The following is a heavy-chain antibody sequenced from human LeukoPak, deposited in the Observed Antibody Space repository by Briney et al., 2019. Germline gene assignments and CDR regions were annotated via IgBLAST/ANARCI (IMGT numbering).Heavy chain of an antibody. V-gene: IGHV3-11*01. Sequence: PGGSLRLSCAASGFTFSDYYMSWIRQAPGKGLEWVSYISSSGSTIYYADSVKGRFTISRDNAKNSLYLQMNSLRAEDTAVYYCARDARIAVAGTSPESSDYWGQGTLVTVSS. CDR2: ISSSGSTI. CDR3: ARDARIAVAGTSPESSDY. J-gene: IGHJ4*02. D-gene: IGHD6-19*01. CDR1: GFTFSDYY.